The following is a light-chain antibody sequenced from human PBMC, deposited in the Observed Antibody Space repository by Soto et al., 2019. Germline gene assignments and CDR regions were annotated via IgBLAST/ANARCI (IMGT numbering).Light chain of an antibody. CDR1: QSISDT. Sequence: EIGLTQSPATLSGSAGGRATLSCRASQSISDTLAWYQQKPGQAPRLLIYGASSRATGIPDRFSGSGYGTDFNLTISRLEPEDFAVYDCQQYGSSPITFGQGTRLEIK. CDR3: QQYGSSPIT. J-gene: IGKJ5*01. CDR2: GAS. V-gene: IGKV3-20*01.